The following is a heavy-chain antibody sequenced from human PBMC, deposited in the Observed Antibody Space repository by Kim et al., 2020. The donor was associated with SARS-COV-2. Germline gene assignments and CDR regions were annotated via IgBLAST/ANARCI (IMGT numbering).Heavy chain of an antibody. CDR2: MNPNSGNT. J-gene: IGHJ4*02. CDR1: GYTFTSYD. Sequence: ASVKVSCKASGYTFTSYDINWVRQATGQGLEWMGWMNPNSGNTGYAQEFQGRVTMTRNTSISTAYMELSSLRSEDTAVYYCARGRKQWLTRGYWGQGTLVTVSS. V-gene: IGHV1-8*01. D-gene: IGHD6-19*01. CDR3: ARGRKQWLTRGY.